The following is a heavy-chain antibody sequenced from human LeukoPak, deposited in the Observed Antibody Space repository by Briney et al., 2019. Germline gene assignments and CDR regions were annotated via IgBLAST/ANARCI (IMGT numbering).Heavy chain of an antibody. V-gene: IGHV3-53*01. J-gene: IGHJ4*02. D-gene: IGHD3-3*01. CDR1: GFTVSSNY. CDR3: ARNRFNLFSYYFEY. CDR2: IYSGGRT. Sequence: PGGSLRLSCAVSGFTVSSNYMSWVRQPPGKGLEWVSVIYSGGRTYYADSVKGRFTISRDNAKSSLYLQMNSLRAEDSAVYYCARNRFNLFSYYFEYWGQGTLVTVPS.